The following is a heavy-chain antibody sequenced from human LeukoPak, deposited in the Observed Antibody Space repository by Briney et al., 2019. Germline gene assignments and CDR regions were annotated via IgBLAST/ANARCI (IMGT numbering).Heavy chain of an antibody. V-gene: IGHV3-33*01. CDR1: GFTFSSYG. J-gene: IGHJ4*02. D-gene: IGHD3-9*01. CDR2: IWNDGSNK. CDR3: ARDGPHYDIDY. Sequence: GGSLRLSCAASGFTFSSYGMHWVRQTPGKGLEWVAFIWNDGSNKIYADSVKGRFTISRDSSDNTLYLQMNSLRAEDTALYYCARDGPHYDIDYWGQGTLVTVPS.